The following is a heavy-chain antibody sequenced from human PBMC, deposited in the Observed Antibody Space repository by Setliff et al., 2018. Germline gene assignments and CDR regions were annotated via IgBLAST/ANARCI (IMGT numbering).Heavy chain of an antibody. Sequence: SETMSLTCTVSGGFINSSTYNSRSYYWGWIRQPPGKGLEWIGRIYYSGNNYYNASLKSRLTISVDTSKNQFSLKLRSVTAADTAVYYCARTGTYRYFDYWGQGILVTVS. D-gene: IGHD1-1*01. CDR1: GGFINSSTYNSRSYY. J-gene: IGHJ4*02. CDR3: ARTGTYRYFDY. CDR2: IYYSGNN. V-gene: IGHV4-39*01.